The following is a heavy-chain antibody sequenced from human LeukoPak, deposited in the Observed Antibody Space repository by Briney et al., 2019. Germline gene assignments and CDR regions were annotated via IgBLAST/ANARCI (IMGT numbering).Heavy chain of an antibody. J-gene: IGHJ4*02. CDR1: GFTFSSYW. CDR3: ARAAAVAGDLDY. V-gene: IGHV3-74*01. D-gene: IGHD6-19*01. Sequence: GGSLRLSCAASGFTFSSYWMHWVRQAPGKGLVWVSRINSDGSSTSYADSVKGRFTISRDNARNTLYLQMNSLRAEDTAVYYCARAAAVAGDLDYWGQGTLVTVSS. CDR2: INSDGSST.